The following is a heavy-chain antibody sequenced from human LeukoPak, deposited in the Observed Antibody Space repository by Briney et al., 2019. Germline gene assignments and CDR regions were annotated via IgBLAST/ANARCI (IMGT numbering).Heavy chain of an antibody. CDR2: ISYDGSNK. J-gene: IGHJ5*02. CDR1: GFTFSSYG. CDR3: AGSPAGIAAVT. V-gene: IGHV3-30*03. Sequence: GGSLRLSCAASGFTFSSYGMHWVRQAPGKGLEWVAVISYDGSNKYYADSVKGRFAISRDNSKNTLYLQMNSLRAEDTAVYYCAGSPAGIAAVTWGQGTLVTVSS. D-gene: IGHD6-13*01.